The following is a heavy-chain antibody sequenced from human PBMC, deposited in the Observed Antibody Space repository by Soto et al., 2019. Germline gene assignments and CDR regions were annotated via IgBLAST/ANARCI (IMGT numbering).Heavy chain of an antibody. CDR1: GYSFTSYW. D-gene: IGHD2-2*03. Sequence: GESLKISCKGSGYSFTSYWIGWVRQMPGKGLEWMGIIYPGDSDTRYSPSFQGQVTISADKSISTAYLQWSSLKASDTAMYYCARLGIVVVPSAIGNSYMDVWGEGNTVTVS. CDR3: ARLGIVVVPSAIGNSYMDV. CDR2: IYPGDSDT. V-gene: IGHV5-51*01. J-gene: IGHJ6*03.